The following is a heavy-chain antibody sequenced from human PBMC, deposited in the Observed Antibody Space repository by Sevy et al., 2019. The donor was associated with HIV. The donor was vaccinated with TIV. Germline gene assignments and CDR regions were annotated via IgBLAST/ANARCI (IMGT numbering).Heavy chain of an antibody. J-gene: IGHJ6*03. CDR3: ARHYRWSQTAYYYYYLDV. CDR1: GGSIASSSYS. Sequence: SKTLSLTCIVSGGSIASSSYSWGWIRQPPGKGLEWIGNIFYSGNTYYNPSLKSRVTISVDTSKNQFSLKLSSVTAADTAVYYCARHYRWSQTAYYYYYLDVWGKGTTVTVSS. V-gene: IGHV4-39*01. CDR2: IFYSGNT. D-gene: IGHD3-16*02.